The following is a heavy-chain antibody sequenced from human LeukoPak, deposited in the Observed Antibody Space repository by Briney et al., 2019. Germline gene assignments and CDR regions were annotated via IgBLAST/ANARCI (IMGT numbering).Heavy chain of an antibody. V-gene: IGHV5-51*01. CDR2: IYPGDSDT. D-gene: IGHD3-10*01. CDR1: GYSFTNYW. J-gene: IGHJ4*02. CDR3: ARELGFGEMTTDY. Sequence: GESLKISCKGFGYSFTNYWIGWVRQMPGKGLEWMGLIYPGDSDTRVSPSFQGQVTISADKSISTAYLHWNSLKASDTAMYYCARELGFGEMTTDYWGQGTLVTVSS.